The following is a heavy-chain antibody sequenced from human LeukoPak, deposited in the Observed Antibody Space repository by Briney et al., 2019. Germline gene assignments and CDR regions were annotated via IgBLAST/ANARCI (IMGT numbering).Heavy chain of an antibody. Sequence: GGSLRLSCAASGFIFSNYAMTWVRQAPGKGLEWVSTISGTGGSTSYADSVEGRFTISRGNSKNTLSLQMNSLRAEDTAVYYCAREGVVPAAMMDCWGQGRQVTVSS. J-gene: IGHJ4*02. CDR2: ISGTGGST. CDR3: AREGVVPAAMMDC. D-gene: IGHD2-2*01. V-gene: IGHV3-23*01. CDR1: GFIFSNYA.